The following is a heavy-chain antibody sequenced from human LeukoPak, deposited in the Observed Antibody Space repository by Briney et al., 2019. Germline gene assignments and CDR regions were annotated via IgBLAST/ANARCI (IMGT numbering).Heavy chain of an antibody. Sequence: PSETLSLTCAVSGGSFTDSYWSWIRQPPGKGLEWIGDVHHSGSTNYNPSLKNRVTMSVDTSKNQFSLNLSSVTAADTAVYYCARFSSIAAAFDYWGLGTLVTVSS. V-gene: IGHV4-34*01. CDR3: ARFSSIAAAFDY. CDR1: GGSFTDSY. D-gene: IGHD6-13*01. J-gene: IGHJ4*02. CDR2: VHHSGST.